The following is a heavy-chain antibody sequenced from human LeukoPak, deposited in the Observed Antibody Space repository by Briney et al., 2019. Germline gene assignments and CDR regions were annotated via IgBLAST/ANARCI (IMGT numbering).Heavy chain of an antibody. Sequence: ASVKVSCKASGDTFTSYDISWVRQAPGQGLEWMGGIIPIFGTANYAQKFQGRVTITTDESTSTAYMELSSLRSEDTAVYYCARAPHPYYYYYAMDVWGKGTTVTVSS. V-gene: IGHV1-69*05. CDR1: GDTFTSYD. J-gene: IGHJ6*04. CDR2: IIPIFGTA. CDR3: ARAPHPYYYYYAMDV.